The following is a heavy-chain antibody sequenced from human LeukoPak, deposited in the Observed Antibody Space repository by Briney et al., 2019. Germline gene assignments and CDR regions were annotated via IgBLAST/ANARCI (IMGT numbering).Heavy chain of an antibody. D-gene: IGHD1-1*01. CDR3: ARSPNYREKMDV. V-gene: IGHV1-69*05. CDR1: GGTFSSYA. CDR2: IIPIFGTA. J-gene: IGHJ6*04. Sequence: ASVKVSCKASGGTFSSYAISWVRQAPGQGLEWMGGIIPIFGTANYAQKFQGRVTVTRDMSTSTVYMELSSLRSEDTAVYYCARSPNYREKMDVWGKGTTVTVSS.